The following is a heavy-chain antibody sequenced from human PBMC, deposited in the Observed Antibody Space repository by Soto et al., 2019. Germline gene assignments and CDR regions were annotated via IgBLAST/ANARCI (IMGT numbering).Heavy chain of an antibody. CDR1: GGSISSGDYF. J-gene: IGHJ4*02. Sequence: SETLSLTCTGSGGSISSGDYFWSWIRQHPGKGLEWIGYIYYSGSTYYNPSLKSRVTISVDTSKIEFSLKLSSVTAADTAVYYCARGGDYSDSSGYYPFDYWGQGILVTVSS. CDR3: ARGGDYSDSSGYYPFDY. D-gene: IGHD3-22*01. V-gene: IGHV4-31*03. CDR2: IYYSGST.